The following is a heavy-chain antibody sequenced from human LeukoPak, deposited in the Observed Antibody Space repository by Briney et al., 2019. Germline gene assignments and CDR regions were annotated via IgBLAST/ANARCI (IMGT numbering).Heavy chain of an antibody. Sequence: GGSLRLSCAASGLTFSRYTMTWVRQASGKGLEWVSSISSSSSYIYYAHSVKGRFTISRDNAKNSLFLEMNSLRAEDTAMYYCARDASSSAFDHWGQGTLVTVSS. CDR2: ISSSSSYI. CDR3: ARDASSSAFDH. V-gene: IGHV3-21*01. CDR1: GLTFSRYT. J-gene: IGHJ4*02. D-gene: IGHD6-6*01.